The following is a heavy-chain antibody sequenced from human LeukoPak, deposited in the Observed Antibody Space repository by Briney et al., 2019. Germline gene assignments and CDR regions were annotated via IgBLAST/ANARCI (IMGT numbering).Heavy chain of an antibody. Sequence: SETLSLTCAVYGGSFSGYYWSWIRQPPGKGLEWIGEINHSGSTNYNPSLKSRVTISVDTSKNQFSLKLSSVTAADTAVYYCARTPHYDILTGPKTPFDYWGQGTLVTVSS. J-gene: IGHJ4*02. V-gene: IGHV4-34*01. CDR3: ARTPHYDILTGPKTPFDY. CDR2: INHSGST. D-gene: IGHD3-9*01. CDR1: GGSFSGYY.